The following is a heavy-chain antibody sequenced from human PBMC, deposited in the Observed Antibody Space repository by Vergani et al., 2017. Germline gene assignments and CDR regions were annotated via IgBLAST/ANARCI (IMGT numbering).Heavy chain of an antibody. Sequence: QVQLVQSGAEVGKPGASVKISCKASGYTFTAYYIHWVRQAPEQVLEWVGVISPDGFSTFYAQKFQGRVTITSDTSTSTVYVEVTSLRSDDTAVYYCAREPPLTGFFDYWGQGTLVTVSS. D-gene: IGHD3-9*01. V-gene: IGHV1-46*03. J-gene: IGHJ4*02. CDR3: AREPPLTGFFDY. CDR1: GYTFTAYY. CDR2: ISPDGFST.